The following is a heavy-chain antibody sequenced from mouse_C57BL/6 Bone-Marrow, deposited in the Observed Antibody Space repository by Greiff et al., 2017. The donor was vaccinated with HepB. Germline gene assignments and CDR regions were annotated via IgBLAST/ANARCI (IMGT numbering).Heavy chain of an antibody. D-gene: IGHD2-14*01. J-gene: IGHJ2*01. V-gene: IGHV1-26*01. CDR3: ARRDDVDNFDY. CDR2: INPNNGGT. Sequence: EVQLQQSGPELVKPGASVKISCKASGYTFTDYYMNWVKQSHGKSLEWIGDINPNNGGTSYNQKLKGKATLTVDKSSSTAYMELRSLTSEDSAVYYCARRDDVDNFDYWGQGTTLTVSS. CDR1: GYTFTDYY.